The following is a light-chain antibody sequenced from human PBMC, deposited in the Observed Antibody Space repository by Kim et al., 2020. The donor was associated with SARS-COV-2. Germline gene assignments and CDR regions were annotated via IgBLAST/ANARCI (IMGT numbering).Light chain of an antibody. Sequence: PEQAITISCTETSSDVGGYNYVSWYQQHPGKAPKLMIYDVSNRPSGVSNRFSGSKSGNTASLTISGLQAEDEADYYCSSYTSSSWVFGGGTQLTVL. CDR3: SSYTSSSWV. CDR1: SSDVGGYNY. J-gene: IGLJ3*02. V-gene: IGLV2-14*03. CDR2: DVS.